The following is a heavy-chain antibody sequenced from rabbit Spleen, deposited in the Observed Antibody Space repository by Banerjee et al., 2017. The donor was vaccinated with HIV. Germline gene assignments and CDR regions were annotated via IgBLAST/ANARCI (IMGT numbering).Heavy chain of an antibody. V-gene: IGHV1S45*01. Sequence: QEQLEESGGDLVKPEGSLTLTCTASGFSFSSNYWICWVRQAPGKGLEWIGCIYTGSNSAAYASWVISRFTISKTSSTTVTLQMTSLTAADTATYFCARTYGGNLWGPGTLVTVS. CDR3: ARTYGGNL. CDR2: IYTGSNSA. J-gene: IGHJ4*01. D-gene: IGHD2-1*01. CDR1: GFSFSSNYW.